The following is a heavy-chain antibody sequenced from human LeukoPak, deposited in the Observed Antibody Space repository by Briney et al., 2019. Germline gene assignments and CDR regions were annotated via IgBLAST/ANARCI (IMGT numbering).Heavy chain of an antibody. CDR3: AKVLFGRYGSGWYSPSYYYDSSGYYYFDY. CDR1: GFTFSSYG. CDR2: ISYDGSNK. V-gene: IGHV3-30*18. D-gene: IGHD3-22*01. Sequence: GGSLRLSCAASGFTFSSYGMHWVRQAPGKGLAWVAVISYDGSNKYYAASVKGRFTISRDNSKNTLYLQMNSLRAEDTAVYYCAKVLFGRYGSGWYSPSYYYDSSGYYYFDYWGQGTLVTVSS. J-gene: IGHJ4*02.